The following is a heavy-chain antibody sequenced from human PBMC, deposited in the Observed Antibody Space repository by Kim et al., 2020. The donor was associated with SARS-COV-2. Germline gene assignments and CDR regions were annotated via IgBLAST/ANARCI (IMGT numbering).Heavy chain of an antibody. Sequence: SETLSLTCTVSGGSISSGGYYWSWIRQHPGKGLEWIGYSYYSGSTYYNPSLKSRVTISVDTSKNQFSLKLSSVTAADTAVYYCARVSGGRYYYGMDVWGQGTTVTVSS. J-gene: IGHJ6*02. CDR3: ARVSGGRYYYGMDV. V-gene: IGHV4-31*03. CDR1: GGSISSGGYY. D-gene: IGHD2-15*01. CDR2: SYYSGST.